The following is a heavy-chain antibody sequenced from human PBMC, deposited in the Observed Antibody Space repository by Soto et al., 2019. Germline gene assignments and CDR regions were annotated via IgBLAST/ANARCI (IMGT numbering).Heavy chain of an antibody. D-gene: IGHD1-1*01. CDR2: MNPNTGNS. Sequence: QVQLVQSGAEVRKPGASVKVSCEASGYTFTSYDIYWVRQATGQGLEWMGWMNPNTGNSGYAQTFQGRVTMTSGTSISTAHMELGSLRSEDTAVYYCARRAETNGWNGFGADKYYFDFWGQGTLVTVSS. J-gene: IGHJ4*02. V-gene: IGHV1-8*01. CDR3: ARRAETNGWNGFGADKYYFDF. CDR1: GYTFTSYD.